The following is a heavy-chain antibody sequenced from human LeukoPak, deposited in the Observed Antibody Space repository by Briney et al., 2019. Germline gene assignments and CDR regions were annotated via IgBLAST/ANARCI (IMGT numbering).Heavy chain of an antibody. J-gene: IGHJ4*02. Sequence: GGSLRISCAASGFTSSSYWMSWVRQAPGKGLEWVANIKQDGSEKYYVDSVKGRFTISRDNSKNTLYLQMNSLRAEDTAVYYCAKVRLFGVVIISFDYWGQGTLVTVSS. CDR1: GFTSSSYW. D-gene: IGHD3-3*01. CDR2: IKQDGSEK. V-gene: IGHV3-7*03. CDR3: AKVRLFGVVIISFDY.